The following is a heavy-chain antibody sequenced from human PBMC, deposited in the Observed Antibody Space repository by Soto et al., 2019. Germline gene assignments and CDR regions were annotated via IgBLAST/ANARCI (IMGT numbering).Heavy chain of an antibody. V-gene: IGHV3-30*18. CDR2: ISYDGSNK. J-gene: IGHJ6*02. CDR1: GFTFSSYG. Sequence: QVQLVESGGGVVQPGRSLRLSCAASGFTFSSYGMHWVRQAPGKGLEWVAVISYDGSNKYYADSVKGRFTISRDNSKNTLYLQMNSLRAEDTAVYYCAKGWGYGMDVWGQGTTVTVSS. CDR3: AKGWGYGMDV. D-gene: IGHD3-16*01.